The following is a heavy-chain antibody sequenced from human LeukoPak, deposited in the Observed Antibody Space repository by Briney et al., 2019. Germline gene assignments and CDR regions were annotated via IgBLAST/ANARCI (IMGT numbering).Heavy chain of an antibody. V-gene: IGHV4-39*07. CDR2: IYYSGST. J-gene: IGHJ4*02. CDR3: ARYSSGWYYFDY. D-gene: IGHD6-19*01. Sequence: SETLSLTCTVSGGSISSSSYYWGWIRQPPGKGLEWIGSIYYSGSTYYNPSLKIRVTISVDTSKNQFSLKLSSVTAADTAVYYCARYSSGWYYFDYWGQGTLVTVSS. CDR1: GGSISSSSYY.